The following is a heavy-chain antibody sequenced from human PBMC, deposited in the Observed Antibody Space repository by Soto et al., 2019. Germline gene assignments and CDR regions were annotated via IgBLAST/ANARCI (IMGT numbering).Heavy chain of an antibody. D-gene: IGHD4-4*01. Sequence: PSETLPLTCAGSGGNISVGYYSLSWIRQPPGKGLEWIGFIYNSGSTYYNSSLKSRVTISVDRSKNHFFLNLTSVTAADTAVYYCATYSKFLQIWGQGTTGTVPS. CDR1: GGNISVGYYS. J-gene: IGHJ6*02. V-gene: IGHV4-30-2*01. CDR2: IYNSGST. CDR3: ATYSKFLQI.